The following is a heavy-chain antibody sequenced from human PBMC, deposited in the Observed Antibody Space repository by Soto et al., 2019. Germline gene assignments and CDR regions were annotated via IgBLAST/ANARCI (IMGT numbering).Heavy chain of an antibody. D-gene: IGHD6-13*01. CDR1: GFTFDDYA. CDR3: AKDIGWIAGGPFDY. CDR2: ISWNSGSI. V-gene: IGHV3-9*01. Sequence: GGSLRLSCAASGFTFDDYAMHWVRQAPGKGLEWVSGISWNSGSIGYADSVKGRFTISRDNAKNSLYLQMNSLRAEDTALYYCAKDIGWIAGGPFDYWGQGTLVTVSS. J-gene: IGHJ4*02.